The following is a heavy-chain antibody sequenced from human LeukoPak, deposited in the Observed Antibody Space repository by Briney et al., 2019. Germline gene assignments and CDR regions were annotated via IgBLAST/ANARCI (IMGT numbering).Heavy chain of an antibody. V-gene: IGHV3-48*03. D-gene: IGHD5-12*01. CDR1: RFYFSTYD. CDR3: ASAHGGSGYDRPFDY. Sequence: GGSLRLSCTASRFYFSTYDMNWVRQVPGKGLEWVSYIDSSGSTTYYAGSVHGRFTISRDNAKNSLYLQMKSLKVEDTAFYYCASAHGGSGYDRPFDYWGQGTLVTVSS. J-gene: IGHJ4*02. CDR2: IDSSGSTT.